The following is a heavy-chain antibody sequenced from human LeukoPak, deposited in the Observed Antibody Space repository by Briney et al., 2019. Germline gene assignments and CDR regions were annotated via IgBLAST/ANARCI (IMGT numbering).Heavy chain of an antibody. CDR2: ISGSDDTT. D-gene: IGHD6-19*01. V-gene: IGHV3-23*01. Sequence: GGSLRLSCAASGFTFSSYAMNWVRQAPGKGLEWVSFISGSDDTTYYADSVKGRFTISRDNSKNTVYLQMNSLRAEDTAVYYCARDPAGIAVAGNYWGQGTLVTVSS. CDR1: GFTFSSYA. CDR3: ARDPAGIAVAGNY. J-gene: IGHJ4*02.